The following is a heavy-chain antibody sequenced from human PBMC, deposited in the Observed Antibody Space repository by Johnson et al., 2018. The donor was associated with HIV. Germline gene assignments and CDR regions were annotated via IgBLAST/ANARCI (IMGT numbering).Heavy chain of an antibody. CDR1: GFTFSSYG. V-gene: IGHV3-30*02. D-gene: IGHD6-13*01. J-gene: IGHJ3*02. Sequence: QVQLVESGGGVVQPGGSLRLSCAASGFTFSSYGMHWVRQAPGKGLEWVAFIRYDGSNKYYADSVKGRFTISRDNSKNTLYLQMNRRRAEDTAVYYCAKRERAAAVPDAFDIWGQGTMVTVSS. CDR3: AKRERAAAVPDAFDI. CDR2: IRYDGSNK.